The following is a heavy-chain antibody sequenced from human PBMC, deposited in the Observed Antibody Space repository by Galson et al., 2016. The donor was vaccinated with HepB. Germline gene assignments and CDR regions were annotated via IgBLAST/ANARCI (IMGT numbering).Heavy chain of an antibody. D-gene: IGHD3-22*01. CDR1: GFTFSNYA. CDR3: AKMSSSSAYYSDAFDL. CDR2: ISYDGSNK. J-gene: IGHJ3*01. Sequence: SLRLSCAASGFTFSNYAMHWVRQAPGKGLEWVAVISYDGSNKHYADSVKGRFTISRDNSKNTLYLQMNSLRAEDTAVYYCAKMSSSSAYYSDAFDLWGQGTMVTVSS. V-gene: IGHV3-30-3*02.